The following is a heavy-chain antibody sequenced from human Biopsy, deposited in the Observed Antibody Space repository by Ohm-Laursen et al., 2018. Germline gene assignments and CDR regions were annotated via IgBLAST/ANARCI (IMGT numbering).Heavy chain of an antibody. V-gene: IGHV3-23*01. D-gene: IGHD2/OR15-2a*01. Sequence: SLRLSCAASGFTFSTYAMSWVRQAPGKGLEWVSSITSSGASTDFADSVEGRFTISRDNSKNTLYLQMNSLRAEDTAVYYCAKVSPTILSSFDYWGQGTLVTVSS. CDR2: ITSSGAST. CDR1: GFTFSTYA. J-gene: IGHJ4*02. CDR3: AKVSPTILSSFDY.